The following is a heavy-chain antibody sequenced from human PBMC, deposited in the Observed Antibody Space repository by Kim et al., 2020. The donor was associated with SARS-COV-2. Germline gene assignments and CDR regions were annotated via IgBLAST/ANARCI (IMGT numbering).Heavy chain of an antibody. D-gene: IGHD4-17*01. CDR3: ARDATDYGDWSSDFDY. Sequence: SLKGRFHISRDHSKNTLYLQMNSLRAEDTAVYYCARDATDYGDWSSDFDYWGQGTLVTVSS. J-gene: IGHJ4*02. V-gene: IGHV3-30*07.